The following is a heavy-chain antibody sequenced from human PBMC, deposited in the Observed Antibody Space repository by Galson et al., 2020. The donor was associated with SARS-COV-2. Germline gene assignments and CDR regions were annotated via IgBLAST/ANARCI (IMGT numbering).Heavy chain of an antibody. D-gene: IGHD1-26*01. CDR3: ARTLSGPFDY. CDR1: GYTFTSYY. CDR2: INPSGGST. V-gene: IGHV1-46*01. J-gene: IGHJ4*02. Sequence: GESLKISCKASGYTFTSYYMHWVRQAPGQGLEWMGIINPSGGSTSYAQKFQGRVTMTRDTSTSTVYMELSSLRSEDMAVYYCARTLSGPFDYWGQGTLVTVSS.